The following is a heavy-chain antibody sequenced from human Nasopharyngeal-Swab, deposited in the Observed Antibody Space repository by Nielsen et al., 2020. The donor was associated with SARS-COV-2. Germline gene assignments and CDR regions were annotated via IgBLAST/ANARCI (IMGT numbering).Heavy chain of an antibody. D-gene: IGHD3-10*01. CDR3: AKDHSPYGSGSYPYYYYGMDV. CDR1: GFTFSSYA. CDR2: IYSGGSST. J-gene: IGHJ6*02. V-gene: IGHV3-23*03. Sequence: GESLKISCAASGFTFSSYAMSWVRQAPGKGLEWVSVIYSGGSSTYYADSVKGRFTISRDNSKNTLYLQMNSLRAEDTAVYYCAKDHSPYGSGSYPYYYYGMDVWGQGTTATVSS.